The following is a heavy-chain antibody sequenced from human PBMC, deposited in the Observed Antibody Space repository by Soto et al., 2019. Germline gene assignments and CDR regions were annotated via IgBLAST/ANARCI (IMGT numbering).Heavy chain of an antibody. V-gene: IGHV4-39*01. CDR3: ARLYYGGYVPFDD. CDR1: GGSISSSSYY. Sequence: QVQLQESGPGLVKPSETLSLTCTVSGGSISSSSYYWGWIRQPPGKGLEWIGSIYYSGSTYYNPSLKSRVTIAIDTSKNQFSLKLSSVTAADTAVYYCARLYYGGYVPFDDWGQGTLVTVSS. CDR2: IYYSGST. D-gene: IGHD5-12*01. J-gene: IGHJ4*02.